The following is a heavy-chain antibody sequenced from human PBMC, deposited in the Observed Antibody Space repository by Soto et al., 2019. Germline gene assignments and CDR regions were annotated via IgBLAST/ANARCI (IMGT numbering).Heavy chain of an antibody. CDR2: IGTSDSSI. Sequence: PGGSLRLSCAASGFTFSSHNIYWFRQPPGKGLEWVSSIGTSDSSIYYADSVRGRFTISKDNAKNSVYLQMDSLRAEDTSVYYCARVYGSGSYAIDYGMDVWGQGTTVTVSS. V-gene: IGHV3-21*01. CDR1: GFTFSSHN. D-gene: IGHD3-10*01. J-gene: IGHJ6*02. CDR3: ARVYGSGSYAIDYGMDV.